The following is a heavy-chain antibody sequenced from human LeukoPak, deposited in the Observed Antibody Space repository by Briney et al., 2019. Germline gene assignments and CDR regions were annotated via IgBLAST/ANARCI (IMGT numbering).Heavy chain of an antibody. Sequence: PSETLSLTCAVDGGSFSGFYWTWIRQTPGKGLEWIGEINQTGKTNYNPSLTNYNPSLKSRVTISVDTSKKQFSLKLSSVTAADTAMYYCARGDYYYSYYMDVWGKGTTVTVSS. V-gene: IGHV4-34*01. CDR2: INQTGKTNYNPSLT. CDR1: GGSFSGFY. J-gene: IGHJ6*03. CDR3: ARGDYYYSYYMDV.